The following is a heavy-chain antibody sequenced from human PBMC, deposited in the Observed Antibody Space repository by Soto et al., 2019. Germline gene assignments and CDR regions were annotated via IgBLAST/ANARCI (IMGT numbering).Heavy chain of an antibody. J-gene: IGHJ6*02. D-gene: IGHD2-21*01. CDR1: GFTFSSYA. V-gene: IGHV3-64*01. CDR2: ITSSGGYT. Sequence: EVQLVESGGGLVQPGGSLRLSCAASGFTFSSYAMHWVRQAPGKGLEYVSVITSSGGYTDYASSVKGRFTISRDNSKNTLYLQMGSLRAEDMAVYYCAIRIPFGYGMDVWGQGTTVTVSS. CDR3: AIRIPFGYGMDV.